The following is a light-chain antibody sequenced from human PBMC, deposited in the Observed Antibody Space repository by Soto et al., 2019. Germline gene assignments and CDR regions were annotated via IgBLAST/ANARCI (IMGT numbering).Light chain of an antibody. CDR2: EVS. CDR1: SSDVGGYNY. Sequence: QSALTQPAFVSGSPGQSITISCTGTSSDVGGYNYVSWYQQHPGKAPKLMIYEVSNRPSGVSNRFSGSKSGNTASLTISGLQAEDEADYYCSSYTSSSFYVFGTGTKVTVL. V-gene: IGLV2-14*01. CDR3: SSYTSSSFYV. J-gene: IGLJ1*01.